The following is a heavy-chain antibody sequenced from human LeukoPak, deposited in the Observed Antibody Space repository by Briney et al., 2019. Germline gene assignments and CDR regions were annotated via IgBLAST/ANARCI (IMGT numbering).Heavy chain of an antibody. J-gene: IGHJ4*02. D-gene: IGHD6-19*01. V-gene: IGHV3-23*01. CDR3: AKRLIAVAATSFDY. CDR1: GFTFSSYA. CDR2: ISGSGGST. Sequence: GGSLRLSCATSGFTFSSYAMSWVRQAPGKGLEWGSAISGSGGSTYYADSVKGRFTISRDNSKNTLYLQMNSLRAEDTAVYYCAKRLIAVAATSFDYWGQGTLVTVSS.